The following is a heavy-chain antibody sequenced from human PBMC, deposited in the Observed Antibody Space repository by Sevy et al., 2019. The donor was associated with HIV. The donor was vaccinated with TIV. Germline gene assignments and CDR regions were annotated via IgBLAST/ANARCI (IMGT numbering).Heavy chain of an antibody. D-gene: IGHD1-26*01. CDR2: IYSGGST. CDR3: ATGGGYSGSPVGAFDI. J-gene: IGHJ3*02. Sequence: GGSLRLSCAASGFTVSSNYMSWVRQAPGKGLEWVSVIYSGGSTYYADSVKGRFTISRDNSKNTRYLQMTSLRAEDTAVYYCATGGGYSGSPVGAFDIWGQGTMVTVSS. V-gene: IGHV3-53*01. CDR1: GFTVSSNY.